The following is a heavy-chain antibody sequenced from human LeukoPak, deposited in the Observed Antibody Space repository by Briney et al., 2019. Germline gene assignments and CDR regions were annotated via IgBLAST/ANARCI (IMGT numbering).Heavy chain of an antibody. V-gene: IGHV3-48*02. CDR2: IRSTSSAI. D-gene: IGHD4-11*01. Sequence: GGSLRLSCAASGFTFSDYTMNWVRQAPGKGLEWVSNIRSTSSAIYYADSVKGRFTISRDNAKNSLYLQMNSLRDEDTAVYYCATGLPPEYWGQGTMVTVSS. CDR1: GFTFSDYT. CDR3: ATGLPPEY. J-gene: IGHJ4*02.